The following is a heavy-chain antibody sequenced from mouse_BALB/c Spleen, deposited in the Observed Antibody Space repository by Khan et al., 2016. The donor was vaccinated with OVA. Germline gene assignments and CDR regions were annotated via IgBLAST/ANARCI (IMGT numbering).Heavy chain of an antibody. J-gene: IGHJ3*01. V-gene: IGHV1S29*02. Sequence: VQLQQSGPEVVKPGASVKISCKASGYTFTDYNVDWVKQRHGKSLEWIGYFFPNSGGSGYNQKFKTKATLTVDISSSTAYMDLRNLTSEDSAVYYCVRSGYGSFALWGQGTLVTVSA. CDR1: GYTFTDYN. D-gene: IGHD1-1*02. CDR3: VRSGYGSFAL. CDR2: FFPNSGGS.